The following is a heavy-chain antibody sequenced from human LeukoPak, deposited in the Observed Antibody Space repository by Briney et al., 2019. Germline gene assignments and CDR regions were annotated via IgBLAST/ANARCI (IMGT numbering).Heavy chain of an antibody. CDR3: ASYRGGSYYEGYFDY. CDR2: INPSDDAT. V-gene: IGHV1-46*01. CDR1: GYTFTNYY. Sequence: ASVKVSCKASGYTFTNYYMHWVRQAPGQGLEWMGVINPSDDATSSAQKFQGRVTMTRDMSTSTVYMELSRLRSDDTAVYYCASYRGGSYYEGYFDYWGQGTLVTVSS. D-gene: IGHD1-26*01. J-gene: IGHJ4*02.